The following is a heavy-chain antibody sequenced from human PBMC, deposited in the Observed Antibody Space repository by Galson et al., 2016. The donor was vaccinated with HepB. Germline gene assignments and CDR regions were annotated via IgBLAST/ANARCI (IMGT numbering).Heavy chain of an antibody. D-gene: IGHD1-26*01. CDR1: GFAFSAFG. CDR2: IWHDGWTK. V-gene: IGHV3-33*01. J-gene: IGHJ4*02. CDR3: ARASPVGATHAGLGD. Sequence: SLRLSCAASGFAFSAFGMHWVRQAPGKGLEWVADIWHDGWTKHYADSVKGRFTISRDNSRNTVYLHVNTLRAGDTAVYYCARASPVGATHAGLGDWGQGTLVTVSS.